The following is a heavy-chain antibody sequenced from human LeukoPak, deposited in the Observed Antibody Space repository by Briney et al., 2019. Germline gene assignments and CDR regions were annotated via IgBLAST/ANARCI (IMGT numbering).Heavy chain of an antibody. CDR1: GYTFINFG. Sequence: GASVKVSCKASGYTFINFGISWVRQAPGQGLECMGWISAYNGNTNYAQKLQGRVTMTTDTSTSTAYMELRSLRSNDTAVYYCARERRDPVRGVIISRAFDYWGQGTLVTVSS. V-gene: IGHV1-18*01. J-gene: IGHJ4*02. D-gene: IGHD3-10*01. CDR3: ARERRDPVRGVIISRAFDY. CDR2: ISAYNGNT.